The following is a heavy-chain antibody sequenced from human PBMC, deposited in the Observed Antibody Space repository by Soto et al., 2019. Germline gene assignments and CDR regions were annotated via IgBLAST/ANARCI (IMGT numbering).Heavy chain of an antibody. V-gene: IGHV1-69*13. J-gene: IGHJ3*02. CDR3: ARSGMREDTYDYIWGSYRYRLGADAFDI. CDR2: IIPIFGTA. CDR1: GGTFSSYA. Sequence: GASVKVSCKASGGTFSSYAISWVRQAPGQGLEWMGGIIPIFGTANYAQKFQGRVTITADESTSTAYMELSSLRSEDTAVYYCARSGMREDTYDYIWGSYRYRLGADAFDIWGQGTMVTVSS. D-gene: IGHD3-16*02.